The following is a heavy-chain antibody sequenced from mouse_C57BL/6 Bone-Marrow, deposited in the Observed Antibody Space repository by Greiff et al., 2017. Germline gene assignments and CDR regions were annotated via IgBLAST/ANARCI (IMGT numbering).Heavy chain of an antibody. V-gene: IGHV1-7*01. CDR2: INPSSGYT. CDR3: ATSIYYDYDDDY. Sequence: QVQLKQSGAELAKPGASVKLSCKASGYTFTSYWMHWVKQRPGQGLEWIGYINPSSGYTKYNQKFKDKATLTADKSSSTAYMQLSSLTYEDSAVXYCATSIYYDYDDDYWGQGTTLTVSS. D-gene: IGHD2-4*01. J-gene: IGHJ2*01. CDR1: GYTFTSYW.